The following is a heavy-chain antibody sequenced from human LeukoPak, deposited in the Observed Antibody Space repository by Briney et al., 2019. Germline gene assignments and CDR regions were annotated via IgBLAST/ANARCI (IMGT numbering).Heavy chain of an antibody. J-gene: IGHJ6*03. D-gene: IGHD6-13*01. CDR1: GYTFTVDY. V-gene: IGHV1-2*02. CDR2: INPNSGGT. CDR3: ARPPLPIAAAGHVLLHYSYYTDV. Sequence: ASVKVSCKASGYTFTVDYMHCVRQAPGQGLEWMGWINPNSGGTNYAQKFQGRVPMTRDTYISTAYMELSRLRSDDTAVYYCARPPLPIAAAGHVLLHYSYYTDVWGKGTTVTVSS.